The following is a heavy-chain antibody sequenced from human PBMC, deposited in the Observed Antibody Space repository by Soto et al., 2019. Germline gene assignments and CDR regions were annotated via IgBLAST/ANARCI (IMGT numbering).Heavy chain of an antibody. CDR2: IYYSGST. CDR1: GGSISSGGYY. J-gene: IGHJ6*02. D-gene: IGHD1-1*01. V-gene: IGHV4-31*03. Sequence: PSETLSLTCTVSGGSISSGGYYWSWIRQHPGKGPEWIGYIYYSGSTYYNPSLKSRVTISVDTSKNQFSLKLSSVTAADTAVYYCASYSLQLVAKGTHYYGMDVWGQGTTVTV. CDR3: ASYSLQLVAKGTHYYGMDV.